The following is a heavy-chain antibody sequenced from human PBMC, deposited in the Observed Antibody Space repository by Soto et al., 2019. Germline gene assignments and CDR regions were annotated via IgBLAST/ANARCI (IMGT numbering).Heavy chain of an antibody. CDR1: GYTFTSYA. CDR2: INAGNGNT. CDR3: ATLYYYYYGMDV. J-gene: IGHJ6*02. Sequence: ASVKVSCKASGYTFTSYAMHWVRQAPGQRLEWMGWINAGNGNTKYSQKFQGRVTITRDTSASTAYMELSSLRSEDTAVYYCATLYYYYYGMDVWGQGTTVTVSS. V-gene: IGHV1-3*01.